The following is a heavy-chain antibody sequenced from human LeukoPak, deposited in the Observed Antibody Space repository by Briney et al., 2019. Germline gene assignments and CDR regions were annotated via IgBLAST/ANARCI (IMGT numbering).Heavy chain of an antibody. CDR2: ISSSGSTT. J-gene: IGHJ4*02. V-gene: IGHV3-23*01. D-gene: IGHD1-7*01. CDR3: AEKKNFYFDY. CDR1: GFTFSSYA. Sequence: GGSLRLSCAASGFTFSSYAMSWVCQVPGKGLEWLSAISSSGSTTYYADSVKGRFTISRDNSKNTLYLQMNSLRAEDTAVYYCAEKKNFYFDYWGQGTLVTVSS.